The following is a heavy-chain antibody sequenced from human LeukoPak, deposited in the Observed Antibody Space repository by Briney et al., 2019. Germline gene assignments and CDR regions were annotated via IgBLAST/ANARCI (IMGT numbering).Heavy chain of an antibody. J-gene: IGHJ6*03. CDR2: ISGSGGST. CDR3: AKASVLLWFGDMDV. V-gene: IGHV3-23*01. CDR1: GFTFSSYA. D-gene: IGHD3-10*01. Sequence: GGPLRLSCAASGFTFSSYAMSWVRQAPGKGLEWVSAISGSGGSTYYADSVKGRFTISRDNSKNTLYLQMNSLRAEDTAVYYCAKASVLLWFGDMDVWGKGTTVTVSS.